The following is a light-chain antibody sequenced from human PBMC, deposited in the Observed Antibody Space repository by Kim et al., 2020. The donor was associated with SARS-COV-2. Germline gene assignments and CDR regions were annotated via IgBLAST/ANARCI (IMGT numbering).Light chain of an antibody. J-gene: IGLJ3*02. CDR1: ALPKKY. CDR3: LSADNSGTWV. CDR2: KDS. Sequence: VSLGQMARITCSGEALPKKYAYWYQQKPGQFPVLVIYKDSERPSGIPERFSGSSSGTIVTLTISGVQAEDEADYYCLSADNSGTWVFGGGTKLTVL. V-gene: IGLV3-16*01.